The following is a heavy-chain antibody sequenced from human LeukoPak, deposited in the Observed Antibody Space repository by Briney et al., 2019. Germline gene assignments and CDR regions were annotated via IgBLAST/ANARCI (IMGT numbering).Heavy chain of an antibody. CDR2: IRGKAYGGTT. Sequence: PGGSLRLSCTASGFTFGDYAMSWVRQAPGKGLEWVSFIRGKAYGGTTEYAASVKGRFTISRDDSKSIAYLQMNSLKTEDTAVYYCTANWNDGYWGQATLVTVSS. CDR3: TANWNDGY. D-gene: IGHD1-1*01. CDR1: GFTFGDYA. V-gene: IGHV3-49*04. J-gene: IGHJ4*02.